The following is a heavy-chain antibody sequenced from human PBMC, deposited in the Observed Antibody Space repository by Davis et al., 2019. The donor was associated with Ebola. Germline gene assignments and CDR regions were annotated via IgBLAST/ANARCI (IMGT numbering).Heavy chain of an antibody. CDR3: AKAWATIPRSIAAPAHGMDV. CDR2: ISWNSGSI. Sequence: PGGSLRLSCAASGFTFDDYAMHWVRQAPGKGLEWVSGISWNSGSIGYADSVKGRFTISRDNAKNSLYLQMNSLRAEDTALYYCAKAWATIPRSIAAPAHGMDVWGKGTTVTVSS. CDR1: GFTFDDYA. J-gene: IGHJ6*04. V-gene: IGHV3-9*01. D-gene: IGHD6-25*01.